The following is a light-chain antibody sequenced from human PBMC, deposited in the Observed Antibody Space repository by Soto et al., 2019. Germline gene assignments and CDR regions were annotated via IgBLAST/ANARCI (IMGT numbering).Light chain of an antibody. J-gene: IGKJ1*01. CDR1: QSISST. Sequence: EIEMTQSPATVSVSPGERATLSCRASQSISSTVAWYQQKPGQAPRLLIYGASTRATGIPARFSGSESGTEFTLTISSLQSEDFAEYHCQQYNNWPQTFGQGTKVDIK. V-gene: IGKV3-15*01. CDR3: QQYNNWPQT. CDR2: GAS.